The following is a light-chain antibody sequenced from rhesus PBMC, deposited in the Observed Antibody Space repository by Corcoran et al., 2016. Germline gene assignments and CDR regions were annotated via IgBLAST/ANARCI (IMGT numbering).Light chain of an antibody. Sequence: DIQLTQSPSSLSASVGDRVTITCRASQGISSYLAWYQQKSGKAPKLLIYDASNLQSGVPSRFSGSGSGTEFTLTISSLQPEDFATYYGQQRNSYPLTFGGGTKVEIK. V-gene: IGKV1-38*01. CDR2: DAS. J-gene: IGKJ4*01. CDR1: QGISSY. CDR3: QQRNSYPLT.